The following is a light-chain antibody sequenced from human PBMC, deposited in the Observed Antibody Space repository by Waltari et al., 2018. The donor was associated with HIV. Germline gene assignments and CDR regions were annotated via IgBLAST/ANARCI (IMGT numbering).Light chain of an antibody. CDR3: ASYTVNSTGV. CDR2: DVN. Sequence: QSALSQPASVSASPGQSVAISCSGSASDIGRYNYVSWYQQHPDKTPILILFDVNNRPSGISVRFAGSKSGTTASLTISTVETDDEADYYCASYTVNSTGVFGSGTKLTVL. J-gene: IGLJ1*01. V-gene: IGLV2-14*03. CDR1: ASDIGRYNY.